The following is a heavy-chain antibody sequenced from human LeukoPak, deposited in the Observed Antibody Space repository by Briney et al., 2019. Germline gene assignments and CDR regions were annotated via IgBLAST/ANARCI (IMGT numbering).Heavy chain of an antibody. V-gene: IGHV3-21*01. Sequence: GGSLRLSYAASGFTFSSYSMNWVRQAPGKGLEWVSSISSSSSYIYYADSVKGRFTISRDNAKNSLYLQMNSLRAEDTAVYYCARDFLAYYDSSGYYLWGQGTLVTVSS. CDR3: ARDFLAYYDSSGYYL. CDR1: GFTFSSYS. J-gene: IGHJ5*02. CDR2: ISSSSSYI. D-gene: IGHD3-22*01.